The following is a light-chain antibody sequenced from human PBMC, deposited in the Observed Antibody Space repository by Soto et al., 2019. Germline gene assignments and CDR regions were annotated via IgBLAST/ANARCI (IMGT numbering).Light chain of an antibody. CDR2: DAS. CDR1: QDISNY. Sequence: DIQMTQSPSSLSASVGDRVTITCQASQDISNYLNWYQQKPGKAPKLLIYDASNLETGVPSRFSGSGSGTDFTFTISSLQPEDIATYYGQQYYNLPITFGGGTKVEIK. V-gene: IGKV1-33*01. J-gene: IGKJ4*01. CDR3: QQYYNLPIT.